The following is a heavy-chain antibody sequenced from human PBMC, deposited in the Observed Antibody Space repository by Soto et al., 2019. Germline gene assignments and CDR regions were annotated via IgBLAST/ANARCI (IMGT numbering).Heavy chain of an antibody. CDR2: IIPIFGTA. V-gene: IGHV1-69*13. J-gene: IGHJ5*02. CDR3: ARENYYDSSGYAYNWFDP. CDR1: GGTFSSYA. D-gene: IGHD3-22*01. Sequence: SVKVSCKASGGTFSSYAISWVRQAPGQGLEWVGGIIPIFGTANYAQKFQGRVTITADESTSTAYMELSSLRSEDTAVYYCARENYYDSSGYAYNWFDPWGQGTLVTVSS.